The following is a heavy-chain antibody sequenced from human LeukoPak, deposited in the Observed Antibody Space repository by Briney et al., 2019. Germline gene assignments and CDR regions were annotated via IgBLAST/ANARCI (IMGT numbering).Heavy chain of an antibody. V-gene: IGHV5-51*01. D-gene: IGHD2-2*01. Sequence: GESLKISCKGSGYSFNSNWIAWVRQMPGKGLEWMGIIYPGDSETRYSPSFQGQVNISADKSISTAYLQWTSLKASDTAIYYCARPQCSSVSCVQFFHYWGQGTLVTVSS. J-gene: IGHJ4*02. CDR1: GYSFNSNW. CDR3: ARPQCSSVSCVQFFHY. CDR2: IYPGDSET.